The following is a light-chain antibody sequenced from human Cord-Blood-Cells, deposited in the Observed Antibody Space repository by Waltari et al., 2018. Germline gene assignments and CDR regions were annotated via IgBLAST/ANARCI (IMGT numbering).Light chain of an antibody. J-gene: IGLJ1*01. CDR2: DVS. CDR3: CSYAGSYTLYV. CDR1: TSHVARYNY. V-gene: IGLV2-11*01. Sequence: QPALTQPRPVSGSPGPSVTISCTGPTSHVARYNYVSWYQQHPGKAPKLMIYDVSKRPSGVPDRFSGSKSGNTASLTISGLQAEDEADYYCCSYAGSYTLYVFGTGTKVTVL.